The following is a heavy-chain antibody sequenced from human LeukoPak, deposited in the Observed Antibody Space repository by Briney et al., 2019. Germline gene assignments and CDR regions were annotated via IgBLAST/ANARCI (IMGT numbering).Heavy chain of an antibody. D-gene: IGHD3-22*01. V-gene: IGHV4-39*07. CDR3: ARELHYYDSSGYYSFVDY. CDR2: IYYSGST. J-gene: IGHJ4*02. CDR1: GGSISSSSYY. Sequence: KTSETLSLTCTVSGGSISSSSYYWGWIRQPPGKGLEWIGSIYYSGSTYYNPSLKSRVTISVDTSKNQFSLKLSSVTAADTAVYYCARELHYYDSSGYYSFVDYWGQGTLVTVSS.